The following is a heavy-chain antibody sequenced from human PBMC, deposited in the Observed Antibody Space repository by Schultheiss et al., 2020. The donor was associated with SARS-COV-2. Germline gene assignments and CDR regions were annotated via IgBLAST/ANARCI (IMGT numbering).Heavy chain of an antibody. V-gene: IGHV3-30*04. CDR2: ISYDGSNK. J-gene: IGHJ4*02. D-gene: IGHD6-19*01. CDR3: ARDRYSSLDY. CDR1: GFTFSSYA. Sequence: GGSLRLSCAASGFTFSSYAMHWVHQAPGKGLEWVAVISYDGSNKYYADSVKGRFTISRDNSKNTLYLQMNSLRAEDTAVYYCARDRYSSLDYWGQGTLVTVSS.